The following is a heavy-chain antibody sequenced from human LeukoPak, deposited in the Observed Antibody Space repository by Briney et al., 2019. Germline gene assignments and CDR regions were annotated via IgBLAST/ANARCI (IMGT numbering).Heavy chain of an antibody. J-gene: IGHJ5*02. V-gene: IGHV3-30-3*01. CDR2: ISYDGSNK. D-gene: IGHD2-2*01. CDR3: ARDRVPAAHNIWFDP. Sequence: GGSLRLSCAASGFTFSSYAMHWVRQAPGKGLEWVAVISYDGSNKYYADSVKGRFTISRNNSKDALYLQMNSLRAEDTAVYYCARDRVPAAHNIWFDPWGQGTLVTVSS. CDR1: GFTFSSYA.